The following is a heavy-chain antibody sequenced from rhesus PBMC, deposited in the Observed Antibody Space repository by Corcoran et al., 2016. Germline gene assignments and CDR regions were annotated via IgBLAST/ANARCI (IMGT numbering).Heavy chain of an antibody. CDR3: AKAEDDYGYYYTADYFDY. V-gene: IGHV3S5*01. Sequence: EVQLVETGGGLVQPGGSLKLSCAASGFTFSSYGMSWVRQAPGKVLEWVSAINSGSGITYYADFVKGRFTISRDNSKNTRSLQMNSLRAEDTAVYYCAKAEDDYGYYYTADYFDYWGQGVLVTVSS. D-gene: IGHD3-9*01. J-gene: IGHJ4*01. CDR2: INSGSGIT. CDR1: GFTFSSYG.